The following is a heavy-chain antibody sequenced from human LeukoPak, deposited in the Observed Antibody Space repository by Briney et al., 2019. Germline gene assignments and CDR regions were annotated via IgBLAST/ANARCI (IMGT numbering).Heavy chain of an antibody. D-gene: IGHD3-10*01. Sequence: ASVKVSCKASGYTFTSYGISWVRQAPGQGLEWMGWNSAYNGNTNYAQKLQGRVTMTTDTSTSTAYMELRSLRSDDTAVFYCARDFRFYSSGKDAFDIWGQGTMVTVSS. CDR3: ARDFRFYSSGKDAFDI. CDR2: NSAYNGNT. V-gene: IGHV1-18*01. CDR1: GYTFTSYG. J-gene: IGHJ3*02.